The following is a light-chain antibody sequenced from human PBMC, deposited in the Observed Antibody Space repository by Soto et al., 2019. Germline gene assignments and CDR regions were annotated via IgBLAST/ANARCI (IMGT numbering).Light chain of an antibody. CDR1: QGSSSY. J-gene: IGKJ1*01. CDR2: PAS. Sequence: AIRMTQSPSSFSASAGDRVTITCRASQGSSSYLAWYQQKSGKAPKPLIYPASLLQSGVPSRFSGSGSGTDFTLTINYLQYEDFATYYFQHYDTYPRTFGQGTTVEIK. CDR3: QHYDTYPRT. V-gene: IGKV1-8*01.